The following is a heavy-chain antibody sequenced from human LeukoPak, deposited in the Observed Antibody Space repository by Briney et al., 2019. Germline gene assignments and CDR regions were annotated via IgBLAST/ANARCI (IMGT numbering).Heavy chain of an antibody. CDR3: ARERGRSYGSVPYYYFYMDV. J-gene: IGHJ6*03. CDR2: IYYSGST. Sequence: SETLSLTCTVSGGSISSYYWSWIRQPPGKGLEWIGYIYYSGSTKYNPSLKSRVTISVDTSKNQFSLKLSSVTAADTTVYYCARERGRSYGSVPYYYFYMDVWGKGTTVTVSS. CDR1: GGSISSYY. D-gene: IGHD5-18*01. V-gene: IGHV4-59*01.